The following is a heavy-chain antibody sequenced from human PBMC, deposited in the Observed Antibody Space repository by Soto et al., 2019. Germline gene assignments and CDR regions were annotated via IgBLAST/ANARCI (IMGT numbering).Heavy chain of an antibody. V-gene: IGHV1-18*01. CDR2: ISAYNGNT. D-gene: IGHD6-19*01. CDR1: GYTFTSYG. CDR3: ARDHSSGYYYYYYMDV. Sequence: ASVKVSCKASGYTFTSYGISWVRQAPGQGLERMGWISAYNGNTNYAQKLQGRVTMTTDTSTSTAYMELRSLRSDDTAVYYCARDHSSGYYYYYYMDVWGKGTTVTVSS. J-gene: IGHJ6*03.